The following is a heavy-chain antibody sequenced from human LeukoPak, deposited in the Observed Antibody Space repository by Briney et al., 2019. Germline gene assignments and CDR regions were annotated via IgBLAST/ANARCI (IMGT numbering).Heavy chain of an antibody. V-gene: IGHV4-39*07. D-gene: IGHD6-13*01. CDR1: GGSISSSSYY. CDR2: IYYSGST. CDR3: ARETLGTSSSWYPLDLGYYYYGMDV. Sequence: SETLSLTCTVSGGSISSSSYYWGWIRQPPGKGLEWIGSIYYSGSTNYNPSLKSRVTMSVDTSKNQFSLKLSSVTAADTAVYYCARETLGTSSSWYPLDLGYYYYGMDVWGQGTTVTVSS. J-gene: IGHJ6*02.